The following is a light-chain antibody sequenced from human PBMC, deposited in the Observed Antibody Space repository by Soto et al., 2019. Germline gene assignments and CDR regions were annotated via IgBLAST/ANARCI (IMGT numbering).Light chain of an antibody. CDR3: QQRSNWPLLT. CDR1: QSVSTC. CDR2: DAS. Sequence: EILLTQSPATLSLSPGETATLSCRASQSVSTCLAWYQQKPGQPPRLLIYDASNRATGVPARFSGSGSGTDFTLTISSVEPEDFAVYYCQQRSNWPLLTFGGGTKVEIK. J-gene: IGKJ4*02. V-gene: IGKV3-11*01.